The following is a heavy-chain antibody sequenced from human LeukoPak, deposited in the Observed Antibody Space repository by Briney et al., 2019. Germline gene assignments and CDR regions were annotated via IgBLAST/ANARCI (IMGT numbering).Heavy chain of an antibody. CDR1: GYTFTSYY. CDR3: ARDHGSTHPFDY. J-gene: IGHJ4*02. D-gene: IGHD2/OR15-2a*01. Sequence: ASVKVSCKASGYTFTSYYMHWVRQAPGQGLEWMGIINPSGGSTSYAQKFQGRVTITADESTSTAYMELSSLRSEDTAVYYCARDHGSTHPFDYWGQGTLVTVSS. CDR2: INPSGGST. V-gene: IGHV1-46*01.